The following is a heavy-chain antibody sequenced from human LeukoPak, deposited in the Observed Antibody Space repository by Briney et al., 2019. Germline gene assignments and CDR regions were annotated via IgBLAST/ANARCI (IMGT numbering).Heavy chain of an antibody. D-gene: IGHD3-16*01. CDR3: ARAPLRDRNGGWAFDY. Sequence: ASVKVSCKASGYTFTGYYMHWVRQAPGQGLEWMGRINPNSGGTNYAQKFQGRVTMTRDTSISTAYMELSRLRSDDTAVYYCARAPLRDRNGGWAFDYWGQGTLVTVSS. V-gene: IGHV1-2*06. J-gene: IGHJ4*02. CDR2: INPNSGGT. CDR1: GYTFTGYY.